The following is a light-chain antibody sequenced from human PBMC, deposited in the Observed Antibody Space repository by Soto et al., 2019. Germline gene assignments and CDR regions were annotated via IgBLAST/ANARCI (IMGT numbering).Light chain of an antibody. CDR2: LAS. V-gene: IGKV4-1*01. CDR1: QSVLYSSTNKNS. J-gene: IGKJ1*01. Sequence: DIVLTQSPDSLAVSLGERATINCKSSQSVLYSSTNKNSLAWYQQKPGQPPKLLIYLASTRESGVPDRFSGRGPGIDFPLTSSSLQAEDGAVVYSEQSYSTPRTFGQGTQVEI. CDR3: EQSYSTPRT.